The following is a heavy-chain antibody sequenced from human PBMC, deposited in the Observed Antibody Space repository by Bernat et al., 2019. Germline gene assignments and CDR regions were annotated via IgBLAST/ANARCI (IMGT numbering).Heavy chain of an antibody. CDR1: GFTVSSNY. D-gene: IGHD3-10*01. CDR3: ARDYYGSGPLDY. CDR2: IYSGGST. V-gene: IGHV3-53*02. J-gene: IGHJ4*02. Sequence: EVQLVETGGGLIQPGGSLRLSCAASGFTVSSNYMSWVRQAPGKGLEWVSVIYSGGSTYYADSVKGRFTISRDNSKNTLYLHMNSLRAEDTAVYYCARDYYGSGPLDYWGQGTLVTVSS.